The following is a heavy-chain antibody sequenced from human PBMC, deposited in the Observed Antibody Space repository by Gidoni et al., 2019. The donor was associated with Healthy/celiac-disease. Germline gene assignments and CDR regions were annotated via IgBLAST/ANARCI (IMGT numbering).Heavy chain of an antibody. CDR3: ASSKSRKLAAAGTGSWFDP. CDR2: IIPIFGTA. D-gene: IGHD6-13*01. CDR1: GGTFSSYA. V-gene: IGHV1-69*01. J-gene: IGHJ5*02. Sequence: QVQLVQSGAEVKKPGSSVKVSCKASGGTFSSYAISWVRQAPGQGLEWMGGIIPIFGTANYAQKFQGRVTITADESTSTAYMELSSLRSEDTAVYYCASSKSRKLAAAGTGSWFDPWGQGTLVTVSS.